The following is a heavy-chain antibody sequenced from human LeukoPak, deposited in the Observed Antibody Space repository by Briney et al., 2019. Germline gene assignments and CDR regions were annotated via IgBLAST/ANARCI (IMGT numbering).Heavy chain of an antibody. CDR1: GYTFTNYD. Sequence: ASVKVSCKASGYTFTNYDIMWVRQAPGQGPEWMGWMNSNSGNTGSAQKFQGRVTVTRDTSINTAYMELHSLTSEDTAVYYCARGRGGTVVRGYLDYWGQGTLVTVSS. D-gene: IGHD3-10*01. J-gene: IGHJ4*02. CDR2: MNSNSGNT. V-gene: IGHV1-8*01. CDR3: ARGRGGTVVRGYLDY.